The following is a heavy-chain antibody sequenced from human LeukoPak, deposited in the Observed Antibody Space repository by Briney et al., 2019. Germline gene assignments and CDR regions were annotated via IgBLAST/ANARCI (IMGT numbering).Heavy chain of an antibody. Sequence: GGSLRLSCAVSGFTFSSHAMNWVRQAPGKGLEWVSGISGSGGSTHYADSVKGRFTISRDNSENTLYLQMNSLRAEDTAVYYCAKDRMNAYWGQGTLVTVSS. CDR3: AKDRMNAY. CDR1: GFTFSSHA. V-gene: IGHV3-23*01. CDR2: ISGSGGST. J-gene: IGHJ4*02.